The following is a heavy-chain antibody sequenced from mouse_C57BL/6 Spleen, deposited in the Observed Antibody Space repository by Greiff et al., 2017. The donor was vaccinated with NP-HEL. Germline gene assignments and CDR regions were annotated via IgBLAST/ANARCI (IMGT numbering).Heavy chain of an antibody. CDR1: GYTFTEYT. J-gene: IGHJ4*01. CDR3: ARHEMDYGNFYYAMDY. D-gene: IGHD2-1*01. Sequence: QVQLKESGAELVKPGASVKLSCKASGYTFTEYTIHWVKQRSGQGLEWIGWFYPGSGSIKYNEKFKDKATLTADKSSSTVYMELSRLTSEDSAVYFCARHEMDYGNFYYAMDYWGQGTSVTVSS. V-gene: IGHV1-62-2*01. CDR2: FYPGSGSI.